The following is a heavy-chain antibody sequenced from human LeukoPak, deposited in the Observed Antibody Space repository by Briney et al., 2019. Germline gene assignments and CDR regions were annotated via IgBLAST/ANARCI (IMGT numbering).Heavy chain of an antibody. Sequence: LSETLSLTCTVSGGSISSYYWSWVRQPPGPGLEWIGYIYYSGSTNYNPSLKSRVTIPVDTSKNQFSLKLSSVTAADTAVYYCARGMTAFFDYWGQGTLVTVSS. D-gene: IGHD5-18*01. CDR1: GGSISSYY. CDR3: ARGMTAFFDY. J-gene: IGHJ4*02. CDR2: IYYSGST. V-gene: IGHV4-59*01.